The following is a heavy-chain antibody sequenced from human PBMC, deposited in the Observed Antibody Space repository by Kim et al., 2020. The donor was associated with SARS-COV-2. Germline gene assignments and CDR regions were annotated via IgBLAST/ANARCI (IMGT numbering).Heavy chain of an antibody. J-gene: IGHJ4*02. CDR3: AREYDSSGYYYYFDY. V-gene: IGHV3-7*04. Sequence: DSVKGRFTISRDNAKKSRYLQMSSLRADGTAVYYCAREYDSSGYYYYFDYWGQGTLVHVSS. D-gene: IGHD3-22*01.